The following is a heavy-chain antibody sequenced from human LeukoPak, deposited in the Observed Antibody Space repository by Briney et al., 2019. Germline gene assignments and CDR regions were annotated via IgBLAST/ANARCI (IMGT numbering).Heavy chain of an antibody. Sequence: GGTLRLSCAASGFTFSSYGMNWVRQAPGKGLEWVSGIVPSGGTTYYADSVKGRFTVSRDNSKNTLYLQMNSLRADDTAVYYCARGTTTGFDYWGQGTLVTVSS. J-gene: IGHJ4*02. V-gene: IGHV3-23*01. CDR3: ARGTTTGFDY. CDR1: GFTFSSYG. CDR2: IVPSGGTT. D-gene: IGHD4-17*01.